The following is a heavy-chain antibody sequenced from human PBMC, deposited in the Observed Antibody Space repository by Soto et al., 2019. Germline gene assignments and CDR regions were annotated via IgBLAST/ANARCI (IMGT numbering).Heavy chain of an antibody. J-gene: IGHJ4*02. Sequence: GGSLRLSCAASGFTFSSYGMHWVRQAPGKGLEWVAVISYDGSNKYYADSVKGRFTISRDNSKNTLYLQMNSLRAEDTAVYYCAKEPPPNFWSGYSSVNFDYWGQGTLVTVSS. CDR3: AKEPPPNFWSGYSSVNFDY. V-gene: IGHV3-30*18. CDR2: ISYDGSNK. CDR1: GFTFSSYG. D-gene: IGHD3-3*01.